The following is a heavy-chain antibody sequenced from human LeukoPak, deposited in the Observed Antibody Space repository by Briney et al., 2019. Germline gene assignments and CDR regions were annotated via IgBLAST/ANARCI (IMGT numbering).Heavy chain of an antibody. CDR1: GGSISSSSYY. Sequence: KPSETLSLTCTVSGGSISSSSYYWGWIRQPPGKGLEWIGSIYYSGSTYYNPSLKSRVTISVDTSKNQFSLKLSSVTAADTAVYYCARSPLFDPWGQGTLVTVSS. V-gene: IGHV4-39*07. J-gene: IGHJ5*02. CDR2: IYYSGST. CDR3: ARSPLFDP.